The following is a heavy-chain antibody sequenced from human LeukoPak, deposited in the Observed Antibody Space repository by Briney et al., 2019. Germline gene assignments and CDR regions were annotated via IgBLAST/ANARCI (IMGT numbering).Heavy chain of an antibody. CDR3: ARMSLAVAGTSPVDAFDI. V-gene: IGHV4-34*01. CDR1: GGSFSGYY. Sequence: KPSETLSLTCAVYGGSFSGYYWSWIRQPPGKGLEWIGEINHSGSTNYSPSLKSRVTISVDTSKNQFSLKLSSVTAADTAVYYCARMSLAVAGTSPVDAFDIWGQGTMVTVSS. CDR2: INHSGST. D-gene: IGHD6-19*01. J-gene: IGHJ3*02.